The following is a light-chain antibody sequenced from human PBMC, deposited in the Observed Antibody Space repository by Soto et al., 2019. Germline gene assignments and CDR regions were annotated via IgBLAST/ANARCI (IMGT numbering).Light chain of an antibody. J-gene: IGKJ1*01. CDR3: QQSGNWPPWT. Sequence: EIVLTQSPATLSLSPGERATLSCRASRSVSSYLAWYQQKPGQAPRLLIYEASNRATGVPARFSGSGSGTDFTLPISSLEPEDFAVYYCQQSGNWPPWTFGQGTKVEIK. V-gene: IGKV3-11*01. CDR2: EAS. CDR1: RSVSSY.